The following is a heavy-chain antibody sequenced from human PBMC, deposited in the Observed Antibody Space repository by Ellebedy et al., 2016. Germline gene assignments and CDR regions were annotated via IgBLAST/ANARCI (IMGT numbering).Heavy chain of an antibody. CDR1: GGSISSYY. CDR3: ARGGDLDYYGSGCFLDY. CDR2: IYYSGST. J-gene: IGHJ4*02. D-gene: IGHD3-10*01. Sequence: SETLSLTCTVSGGSISSYYWSWIRQPPGKGLEWIGYIYYSGSTNYNPSLKSRVTISVDTSKNQFSLKLSSVTAADTAVYYCARGGDLDYYGSGCFLDYWGQGTLVTVSS. V-gene: IGHV4-59*01.